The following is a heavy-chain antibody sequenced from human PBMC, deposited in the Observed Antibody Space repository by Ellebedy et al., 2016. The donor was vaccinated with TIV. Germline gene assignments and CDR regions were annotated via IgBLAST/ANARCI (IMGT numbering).Heavy chain of an antibody. CDR2: IYDSGTT. CDR1: GGSMSSDY. J-gene: IGHJ6*02. Sequence: MPSETLSLTCTVSGGSMSSDYWTWIRHPPGREREWIAYIYDSGTTNYNPSLKSRVTISIDRSRSQFSLKLGSATAADTAVYYCARPANLAWALGSGPKVYYTMDVWGQGTTVTVSS. D-gene: IGHD3-10*01. V-gene: IGHV4-59*08. CDR3: ARPANLAWALGSGPKVYYTMDV.